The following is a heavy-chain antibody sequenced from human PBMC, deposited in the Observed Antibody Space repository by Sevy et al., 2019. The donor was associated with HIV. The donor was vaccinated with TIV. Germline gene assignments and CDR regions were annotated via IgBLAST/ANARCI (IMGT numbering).Heavy chain of an antibody. CDR3: ARDGGCTSTSCLLYFDY. J-gene: IGHJ4*02. D-gene: IGHD2-2*01. Sequence: GGSLRLSCAASGFSFNNYYMNWVRQAPGKGLEWVSSISSSSTYIYYADSLKGRFTISRDNAKNSLYLQMNSLRPEDTAVHYCARDGGCTSTSCLLYFDYWGQGTLVTVSS. V-gene: IGHV3-21*01. CDR2: ISSSSTYI. CDR1: GFSFNNYY.